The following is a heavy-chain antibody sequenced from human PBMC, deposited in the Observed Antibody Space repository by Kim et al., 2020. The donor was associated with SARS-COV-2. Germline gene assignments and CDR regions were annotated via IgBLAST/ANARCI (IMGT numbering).Heavy chain of an antibody. V-gene: IGHV4-30-2*06. Sequence: SETLSLTCAVSGGSISSAGYSWSWIRQSPGKGLEWIGYIYNRGSIEYNPSLKTRVTFSIDMSRNQFSLKLTSVTAADTAMYYCARGTSLTVVVPGAFDV. CDR3: ARGTSLTVVVPGAFDV. CDR2: IYNRGSI. J-gene: IGHJ3*01. D-gene: IGHD3-22*01. CDR1: GGSISSAGYS.